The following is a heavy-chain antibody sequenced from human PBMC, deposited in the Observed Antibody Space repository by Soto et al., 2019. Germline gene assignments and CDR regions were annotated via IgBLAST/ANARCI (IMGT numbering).Heavy chain of an antibody. D-gene: IGHD2-8*01. CDR1: GGTFSDYT. CDR2: IIPIFDTA. Sequence: SVKVSCKASGGTFSDYTINWVRQAPGQRLEWMGGIIPIFDTANYAEKFQGRVTITADESTSTSFMEVSSLRSEDTAVYYCARNGPLTGYYYGMDVCGQRTMVAVSS. J-gene: IGHJ6*02. CDR3: ARNGPLTGYYYGMDV. V-gene: IGHV1-69*13.